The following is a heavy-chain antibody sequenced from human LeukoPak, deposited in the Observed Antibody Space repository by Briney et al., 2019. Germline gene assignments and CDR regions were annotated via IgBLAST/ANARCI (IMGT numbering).Heavy chain of an antibody. Sequence: GGSLRLSCGASGFTFTTYAMTWVRQAPGKGLEWVSSITGSGGSTYYGDSVKGRFTISRDNAKNSLYLQMNSLRAEDTAVYYCARDKVALSFDLWGRGTLVTVSS. CDR2: ITGSGGST. V-gene: IGHV3-23*01. D-gene: IGHD5-12*01. CDR3: ARDKVALSFDL. CDR1: GFTFTTYA. J-gene: IGHJ2*01.